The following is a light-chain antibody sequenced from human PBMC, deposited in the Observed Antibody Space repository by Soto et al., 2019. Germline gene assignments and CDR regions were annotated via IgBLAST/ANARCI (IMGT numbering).Light chain of an antibody. J-gene: IGLJ3*02. CDR2: SDG. CDR3: EAWDDSLSGQRV. Sequence: QSVLTQPPSASGTPGQRVTISCSGSNSNIGSDTINWYQQLPGMAPKLLIYSDGHRPSGVPARFSGSKSGTSASLTNSGLQPEDEAVYYCEAWDDSLSGQRVFGGVTKLTVL. V-gene: IGLV1-44*01. CDR1: NSNIGSDT.